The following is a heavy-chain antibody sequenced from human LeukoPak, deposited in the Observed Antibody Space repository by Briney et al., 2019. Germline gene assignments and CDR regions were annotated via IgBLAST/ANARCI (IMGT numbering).Heavy chain of an antibody. J-gene: IGHJ4*02. Sequence: SETLSLTCTVSGGSISSNYWSWIRQPPGKGLEWIGYIYSSGSTNYNPSLKSRATISVDTSKNQFSLKLSSVTAADTAVYYCARNVLLWFGAFDYWGQGTLVTVSS. CDR2: IYSSGST. V-gene: IGHV4-59*08. CDR3: ARNVLLWFGAFDY. D-gene: IGHD3-10*01. CDR1: GGSISSNY.